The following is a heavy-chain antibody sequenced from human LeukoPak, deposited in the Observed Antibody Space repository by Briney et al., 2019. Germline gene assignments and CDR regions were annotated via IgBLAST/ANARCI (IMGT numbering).Heavy chain of an antibody. D-gene: IGHD1-1*01. V-gene: IGHV3-49*03. J-gene: IGHJ6*02. CDR3: TRMGWNDVYYYYGMDV. Sequence: PGGSLRLSCTASGFTFGDYAMSWFRQAPGKGLEWVGFIRSKAYGGTTEYAASVKGRFTISRDDSKSIAYLQMNSLKTEDTAVYYCTRMGWNDVYYYYGMDVWGQGTTVTVSS. CDR1: GFTFGDYA. CDR2: IRSKAYGGTT.